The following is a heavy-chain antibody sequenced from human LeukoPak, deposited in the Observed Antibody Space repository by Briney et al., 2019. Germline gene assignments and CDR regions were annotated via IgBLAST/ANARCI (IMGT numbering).Heavy chain of an antibody. D-gene: IGHD2-15*01. CDR1: GGSFSGYY. J-gene: IGHJ4*02. CDR2: INHSGST. V-gene: IGHV4-34*01. CDR3: ARFPILGYCSGGSCYDQP. Sequence: SETLSLTCAVYGGSFSGYYWSWIRQPPGKGLEWIGEINHSGSTNYNPSLKSRVTISVDTSKNQFSLKLSSVTAADTAVYYCARFPILGYCSGGSCYDQPWGRGTLVTVSS.